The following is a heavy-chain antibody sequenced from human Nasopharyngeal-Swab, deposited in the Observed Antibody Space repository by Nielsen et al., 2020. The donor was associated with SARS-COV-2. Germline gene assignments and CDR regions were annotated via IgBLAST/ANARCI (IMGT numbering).Heavy chain of an antibody. CDR1: GFTVSSNY. Sequence: ETLSLTWAASGFTVSSNYMSWLRQAPGEGLEWVSVLYSGGSTYYADSVKGRFTISRDNSKNTLYLQMNSLRAEDTAVYYCANLAAAGGIDAFDIWGQGTMVTVSS. V-gene: IGHV3-53*01. J-gene: IGHJ3*02. CDR2: LYSGGST. CDR3: ANLAAAGGIDAFDI. D-gene: IGHD6-13*01.